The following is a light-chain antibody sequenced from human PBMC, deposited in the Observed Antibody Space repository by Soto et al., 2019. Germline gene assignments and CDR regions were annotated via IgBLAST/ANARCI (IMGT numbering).Light chain of an antibody. Sequence: EIMLTQSPATLSLSPVERATLSGRASQSVSSYLAWYQQKPGQAPRLLIYDASNRATGIPARFSGSGSGTDFTLTISSLEPEDFAVYYCQQRSNWPLTFGGGTKVDNK. J-gene: IGKJ4*01. CDR1: QSVSSY. CDR3: QQRSNWPLT. CDR2: DAS. V-gene: IGKV3-11*01.